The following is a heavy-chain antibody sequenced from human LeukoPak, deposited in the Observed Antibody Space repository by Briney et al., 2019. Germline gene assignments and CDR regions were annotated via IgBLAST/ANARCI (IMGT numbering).Heavy chain of an antibody. CDR3: ARGGPNLKFDP. V-gene: IGHV4-59*01. Sequence: SETLSLTCTVSGGSISSYYWSWIRQPPGKGLEWIGYIYYSGSTNYNPSLKSRVTISVDTSKNQFSLKLSSVTAADTAVYHCARGGPNLKFDPWGQGTLVTVSS. D-gene: IGHD1-14*01. J-gene: IGHJ5*02. CDR2: IYYSGST. CDR1: GGSISSYY.